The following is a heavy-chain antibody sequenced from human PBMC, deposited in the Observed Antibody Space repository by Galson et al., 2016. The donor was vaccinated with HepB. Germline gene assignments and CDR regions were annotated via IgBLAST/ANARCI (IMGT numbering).Heavy chain of an antibody. Sequence: SVKVSCKASGYTFTGYYMHWVRQAPGQGLEWMGWINPNSGGTNYAQKFQGRVTMTTDTSTATAYMELKSLRSDDTAVYFCARFGGDLINSAYVEFGAFDIWGQGTMVTVSS. CDR2: INPNSGGT. CDR1: GYTFTGYY. J-gene: IGHJ3*02. D-gene: IGHD5-12*01. V-gene: IGHV1-2*02. CDR3: ARFGGDLINSAYVEFGAFDI.